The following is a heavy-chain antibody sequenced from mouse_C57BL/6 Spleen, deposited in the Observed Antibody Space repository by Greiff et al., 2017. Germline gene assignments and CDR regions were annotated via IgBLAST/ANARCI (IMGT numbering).Heavy chain of an antibody. V-gene: IGHV1-59*01. Sequence: QVQLQQPGAELVRPGTSVKLSCKASGYTFTSYWMHWVKQRPGQGLEWIGVIDPSDSYTNSNQKFKGKATLTVDTSSSTAYMQLSSLTSEDSAVYYCANYYGSSYEGYAMDYWGQGTSVTVSS. CDR2: IDPSDSYT. D-gene: IGHD1-1*01. CDR1: GYTFTSYW. CDR3: ANYYGSSYEGYAMDY. J-gene: IGHJ4*01.